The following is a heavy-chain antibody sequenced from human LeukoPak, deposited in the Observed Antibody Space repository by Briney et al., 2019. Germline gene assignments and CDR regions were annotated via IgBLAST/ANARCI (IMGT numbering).Heavy chain of an antibody. CDR2: ISTSGST. J-gene: IGHJ3*02. CDR3: ARVGWNTTRNDDAFDI. D-gene: IGHD1/OR15-1a*01. Sequence: SETLSLTCTVSGVSISSYYCSWIRQPPGKGLEWIGYISTSGSTDYSPSLKSRVTISVDTSKNQFSLKLSSVTAADTAVYYCARVGWNTTRNDDAFDIWGQGTMVTVSS. CDR1: GVSISSYY. V-gene: IGHV4-4*09.